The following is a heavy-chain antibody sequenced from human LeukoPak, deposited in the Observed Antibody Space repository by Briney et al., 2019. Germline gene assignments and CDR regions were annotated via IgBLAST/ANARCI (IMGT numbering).Heavy chain of an antibody. CDR2: IIPILGMP. D-gene: IGHD2-21*02. V-gene: IGHV1-69*04. Sequence: SVKVSCKASGGTFSSYAISWVRQAPGQGLEWMGRIIPILGMPNYAQKFSGRDTITADKSTTTAYMELSSLRSEDTAVYYCATEAIVVVTARDYWYFDLWGRGTLVTVSS. CDR3: ATEAIVVVTARDYWYFDL. CDR1: GGTFSSYA. J-gene: IGHJ2*01.